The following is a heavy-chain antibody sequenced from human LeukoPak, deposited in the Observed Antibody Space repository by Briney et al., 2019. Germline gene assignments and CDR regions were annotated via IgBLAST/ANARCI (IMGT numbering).Heavy chain of an antibody. CDR2: ISGSGGST. Sequence: GGSLRLSCAASGFTFSSYAMSWVRQAPGKGLEWVSAISGSGGSTYYADSVKGRFTISRDNSKNTLYLQMNSLRAEDTAVYYCAKLGCSSTSCYSDWFDPWGQGTLVTVSS. D-gene: IGHD2-2*01. V-gene: IGHV3-23*01. J-gene: IGHJ5*02. CDR3: AKLGCSSTSCYSDWFDP. CDR1: GFTFSSYA.